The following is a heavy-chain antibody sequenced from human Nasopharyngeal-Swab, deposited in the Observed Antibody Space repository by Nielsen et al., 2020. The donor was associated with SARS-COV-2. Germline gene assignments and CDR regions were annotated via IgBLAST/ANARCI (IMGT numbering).Heavy chain of an antibody. CDR1: GFTFSSYS. V-gene: IGHV3-21*01. CDR2: ISGSGGST. Sequence: GESLKISCAASGFTFSSYSMNWVRQAPGKGLEWVSAISGSGGSTYYADSVKGRFTISRDNAKNSLYLQINSLRAEDTAVYSCARRMAARGQKFWDYWGLGTLVTVSS. D-gene: IGHD6-6*01. CDR3: ARRMAARGQKFWDY. J-gene: IGHJ4*02.